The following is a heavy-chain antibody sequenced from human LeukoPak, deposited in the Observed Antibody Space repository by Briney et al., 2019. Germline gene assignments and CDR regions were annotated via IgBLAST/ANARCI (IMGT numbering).Heavy chain of an antibody. J-gene: IGHJ5*02. CDR3: ARRGMLVVAAHNWFDP. CDR2: IDHSGRT. CDR1: GGSFSGYY. Sequence: SETLSLTCAVYGGSFSGYYWSWIRQVPGKGPEWIGEIDHSGRTNANSSLRSRVTISVDMSKNQFSLRLNSVTAADTAVYYCARRGMLVVAAHNWFDPWGQGTLVTVSS. D-gene: IGHD2-15*01. V-gene: IGHV4-34*01.